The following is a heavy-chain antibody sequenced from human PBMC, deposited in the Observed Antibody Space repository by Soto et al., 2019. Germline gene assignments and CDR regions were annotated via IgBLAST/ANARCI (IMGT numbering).Heavy chain of an antibody. J-gene: IGHJ3*02. CDR1: GFTFSNHY. CDR2: IKQDGSEK. CDR3: ARAGDAFDI. Sequence: EVQLVESGGGLVQYGGSLRLSCAASGFTFSNHYISWIRQAPGKGLEWVANIKQDGSEKYYVDSVKGRFTISRDNAKNLLLLQLNSLGVEDTAVYCCARAGDAFDIWGQGTMVTV. V-gene: IGHV3-7*04.